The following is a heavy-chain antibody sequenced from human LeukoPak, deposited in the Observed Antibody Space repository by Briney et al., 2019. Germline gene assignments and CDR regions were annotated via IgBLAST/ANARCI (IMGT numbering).Heavy chain of an antibody. CDR3: AARNCYDSTGYYVY. CDR1: GGSISSDNW. Sequence: PSGTLSLTCTVSGGSISSDNWWSWVRQPPGKTLEWIGEIYQRGSPNYNPSLKSRTTISVDKSKNQFSLKLSSVTAADTAVYYCAARNCYDSTGYYVYWGQGALVTVSS. J-gene: IGHJ4*02. CDR2: IYQRGSP. V-gene: IGHV4-4*02. D-gene: IGHD3-22*01.